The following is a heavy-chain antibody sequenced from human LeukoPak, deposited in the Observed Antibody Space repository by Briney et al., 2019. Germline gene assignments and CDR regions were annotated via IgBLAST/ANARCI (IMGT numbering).Heavy chain of an antibody. CDR3: ARARDYYDSSGYYPEGY. CDR1: GGSISSGGYY. J-gene: IGHJ4*02. D-gene: IGHD3-22*01. V-gene: IGHV4-31*03. Sequence: SQTLSLTCTVSGGSISSGGYYWSWIRQHPGKGLEWIGYIYYSGSTYYNPSLKSRVTISVDTSKNQFSLKLSSVTAADTAVYYCARARDYYDSSGYYPEGYWGQGTLVTVSS. CDR2: IYYSGST.